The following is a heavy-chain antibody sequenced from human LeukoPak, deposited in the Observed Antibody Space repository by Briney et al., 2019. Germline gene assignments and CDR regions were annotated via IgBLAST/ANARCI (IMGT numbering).Heavy chain of an antibody. J-gene: IGHJ5*02. Sequence: SETLSLTCAAYGGSFSGYYWRWIRQPPGKGLEWVGEINHSGSTNYNPSLKIRGTISVDTAKNKFSLKLSADTAADTAVYYCARPLRAAAGNNWFDPWGQGTLVTVSS. CDR3: ARPLRAAAGNNWFDP. CDR2: INHSGST. V-gene: IGHV4-34*01. CDR1: GGSFSGYY. D-gene: IGHD6-13*01.